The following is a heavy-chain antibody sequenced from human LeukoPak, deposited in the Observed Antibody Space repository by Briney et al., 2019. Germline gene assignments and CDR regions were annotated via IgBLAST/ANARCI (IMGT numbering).Heavy chain of an antibody. V-gene: IGHV4-61*02. J-gene: IGHJ6*03. CDR1: GGSISSGSYY. CDR3: ARRQAFDSSSWYPPGGRLIYYMDV. CDR2: IYTSGST. Sequence: PSQTLSLTCTVSGGSISSGSYYWSWIRQPAGKGLEWIGRIYTSGSTNYNPSLKSRVTISVDTSKNQFSLKLSSVTAADTAVYYCARRQAFDSSSWYPPGGRLIYYMDVWGKGTTVTVSS. D-gene: IGHD6-13*01.